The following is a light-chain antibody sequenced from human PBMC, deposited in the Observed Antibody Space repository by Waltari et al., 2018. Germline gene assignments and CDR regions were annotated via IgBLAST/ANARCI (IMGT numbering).Light chain of an antibody. CDR1: TSDHGSRL. V-gene: IGLV1-47*01. J-gene: IGLJ3*02. Sequence: QSVLTQAPSESGTPGPTVNISCSGRTSDHGSRLGYWYKPVAGVAPKLLIYKNDRRPSGVPDRFSGSKSGSSASLAITGLRSEDEADYYCATWDDSLSGPVFGGGTKLTVL. CDR3: ATWDDSLSGPV. CDR2: KND.